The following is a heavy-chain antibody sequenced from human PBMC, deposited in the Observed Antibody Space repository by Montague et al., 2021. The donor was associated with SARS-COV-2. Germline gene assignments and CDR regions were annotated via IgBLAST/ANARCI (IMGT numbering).Heavy chain of an antibody. D-gene: IGHD2-2*01. CDR2: ISYDGSNK. Sequence: SLRLSCAASGFTFSSYAMHWVRQAPGKGLEWVAVISYDGSNKYYADSVKGRFTIPRDNSKNTLYLQMNSLRAEDTAVYYCARPLGGGYQLLCDYWGQGTLVTVSS. CDR3: ARPLGGGYQLLCDY. CDR1: GFTFSSYA. J-gene: IGHJ4*02. V-gene: IGHV3-30*04.